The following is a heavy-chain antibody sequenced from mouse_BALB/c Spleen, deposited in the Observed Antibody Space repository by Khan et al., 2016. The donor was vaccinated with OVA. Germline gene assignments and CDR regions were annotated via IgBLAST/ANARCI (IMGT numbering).Heavy chain of an antibody. CDR2: IDPENGET. V-gene: IGHV14-1*02. D-gene: IGHD6-1*01. J-gene: IGHJ3*01. CDR1: DFNIKDYY. CDR3: ARTGYSARFAY. Sequence: VQLQQSGAELVRPGALVKLSCKASDFNIKDYYMHWVKQRPEQGLEWIGWIDPENGETVYDANFQGKAIMTVDTSSNTAYLQLSSLTSEDTAVYYCARTGYSARFAYWGQGTLVTVSS.